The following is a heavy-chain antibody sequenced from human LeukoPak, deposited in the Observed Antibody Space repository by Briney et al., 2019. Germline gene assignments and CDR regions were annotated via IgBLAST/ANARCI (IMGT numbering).Heavy chain of an antibody. CDR1: GGSISSYY. CDR2: IYYSGST. V-gene: IGHV4-59*01. Sequence: SETLSLTCTVSGGSISSYYWSWIRQPPGKGLEWIGYIYYSGSTNYNPSLKSRVTISVDTSKNQFSLKLSSVTAADTAVYYCARGVAVAGTLNWFDPWGQGTLVTVSS. CDR3: ARGVAVAGTLNWFDP. J-gene: IGHJ5*02. D-gene: IGHD6-19*01.